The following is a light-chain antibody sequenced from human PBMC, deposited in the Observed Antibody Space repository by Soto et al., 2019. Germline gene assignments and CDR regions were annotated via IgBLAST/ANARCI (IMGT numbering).Light chain of an antibody. CDR1: QSVSSN. Sequence: EIVITQYPATLSVSPGERAALSCRASQSVSSNFAWYQQKPGQAPRLLIDGASTRATGIPARFSGSGSVTEFTLTISRLQSEDFAVYYWQQYNNWPYTVGQGTNLDIK. J-gene: IGKJ2*01. CDR3: QQYNNWPYT. V-gene: IGKV3-15*01. CDR2: GAS.